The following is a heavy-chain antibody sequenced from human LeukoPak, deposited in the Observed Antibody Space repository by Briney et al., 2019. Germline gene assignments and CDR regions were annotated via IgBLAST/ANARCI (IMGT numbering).Heavy chain of an antibody. CDR3: ARDHTYYYDSSGYT. V-gene: IGHV3-11*01. J-gene: IGHJ5*02. CDR1: GFTFSDYY. Sequence: AGGSLRLSCAASGFTFSDYYMSWIRQAPGKGLEWVSYISSSGSTIYYADSVKGRFTISRDNAKNSLYLQMNSLRAEDTAVYYCARDHTYYYDSSGYTWGQGTLVTVSS. D-gene: IGHD3-22*01. CDR2: ISSSGSTI.